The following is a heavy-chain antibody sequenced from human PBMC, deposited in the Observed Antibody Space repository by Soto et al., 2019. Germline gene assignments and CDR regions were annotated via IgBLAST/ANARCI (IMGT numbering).Heavy chain of an antibody. D-gene: IGHD1-1*01. CDR1: GDTIKSYS. CDR3: ATHHFVQLRATCFEP. Sequence: QVHLEQSGAEVMKPGSSVKVSCKASGDTIKSYSINWIRQAPGQALAWMGGIIPMSGSPDYAQKLQGRVTIDAEASTSTVYMELSSLRSKHPAIYYCATHHFVQLRATCFEPWGQGTLVIVSS. CDR2: IIPMSGSP. J-gene: IGHJ5*02. V-gene: IGHV1-69*01.